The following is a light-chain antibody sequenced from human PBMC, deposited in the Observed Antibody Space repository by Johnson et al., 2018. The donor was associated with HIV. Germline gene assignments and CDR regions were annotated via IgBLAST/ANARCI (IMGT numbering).Light chain of an antibody. J-gene: IGLJ1*01. V-gene: IGLV1-51*02. CDR3: ATWDGSLTIGGG. Sequence: QSVLTQPPSVSAAPGQKVTISCSGSSSNIGKNYVSWYQQFPGTAPKLLIHENKKRPSGIPDRFSGSKSGTSATLGITGLQTGDEADYYCATWDGSLTIGGGVGTGTKITVL. CDR2: ENK. CDR1: SSNIGKNY.